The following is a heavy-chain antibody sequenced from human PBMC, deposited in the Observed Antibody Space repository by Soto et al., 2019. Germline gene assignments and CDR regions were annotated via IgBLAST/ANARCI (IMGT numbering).Heavy chain of an antibody. D-gene: IGHD3-3*01. V-gene: IGHV4-59*12. CDR1: GGSLSGYS. CDR3: ERDRGFWSGYYTEAYVFDT. Sequence: PSETLSLTCSVSGGSLSGYSWSWIRQTPGKGLEWAGSVHASGSTNYNPSLKSRVTMLVDTSKNRLTLNLSSVTAADTAVYYCERDRGFWSGYYTEAYVFDTWGQGTLVTVSS. J-gene: IGHJ4*02. CDR2: VHASGST.